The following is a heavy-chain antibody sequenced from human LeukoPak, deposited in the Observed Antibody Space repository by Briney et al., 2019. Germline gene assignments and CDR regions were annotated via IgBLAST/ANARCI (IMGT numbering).Heavy chain of an antibody. J-gene: IGHJ5*02. CDR3: ARDFYYGSGSYNWFDP. V-gene: IGHV1-8*01. Sequence: GASVKVSCKASGYTFTSYDINWVRQATGQGLEWMGWMNPHSGNTGYAQKFQGRVTMTRNTSIGTAYMELSSLRSEDTAVYYCARDFYYGSGSYNWFDPWGQGTLVTVSS. CDR1: GYTFTSYD. CDR2: MNPHSGNT. D-gene: IGHD3-10*01.